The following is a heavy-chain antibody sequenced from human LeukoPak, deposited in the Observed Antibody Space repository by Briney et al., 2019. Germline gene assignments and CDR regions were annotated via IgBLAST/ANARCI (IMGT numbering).Heavy chain of an antibody. CDR3: ARGGGGYPFDY. J-gene: IGHJ4*02. D-gene: IGHD5-24*01. V-gene: IGHV4-59*01. Sequence: SETLSLTCSVSGASIRSYYWSWIRQPPGKGLEWIGYIYYSGSTNYNPSLKSRVTISVDTSKNQFSLKLSSVTAADTAVYYCARGGGGYPFDYWGQGTLVTVSS. CDR2: IYYSGST. CDR1: GASIRSYY.